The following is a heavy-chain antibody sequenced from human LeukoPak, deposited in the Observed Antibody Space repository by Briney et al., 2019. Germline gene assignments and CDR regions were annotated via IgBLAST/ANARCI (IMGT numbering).Heavy chain of an antibody. CDR1: GFTVSSNY. D-gene: IGHD2-8*02. Sequence: GGSLRLSCAASGFTVSSNYMTWVRQAPGKGLEWVSVILGGGGTYYADSVKGRFTISRDNSKNTLCLQMNSLRAEDTAVYYCARGLVLTYYYFESWGQGTLVTVSS. V-gene: IGHV3-66*01. CDR2: ILGGGGT. J-gene: IGHJ4*02. CDR3: ARGLVLTYYYFES.